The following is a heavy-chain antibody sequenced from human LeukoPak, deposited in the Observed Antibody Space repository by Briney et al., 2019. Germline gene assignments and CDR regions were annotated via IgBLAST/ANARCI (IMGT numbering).Heavy chain of an antibody. V-gene: IGHV2-5*02. Sequence: SGPTLVNPTQTLTLTCTFSGFSLSTSGVGVGWIRQPPGKALEWLALIYWDDDKRYSPSLKSRLTITKDTSKNQVVLTMTNMDPVDTATYYCAHRRYYYGSGCHAFDIWGQGTMVTVSS. D-gene: IGHD3-10*01. CDR3: AHRRYYYGSGCHAFDI. CDR2: IYWDDDK. CDR1: GFSLSTSGVG. J-gene: IGHJ3*02.